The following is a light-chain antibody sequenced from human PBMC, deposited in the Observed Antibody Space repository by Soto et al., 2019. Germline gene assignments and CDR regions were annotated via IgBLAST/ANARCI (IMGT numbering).Light chain of an antibody. CDR3: QQRHMWPIT. CDR2: GAS. V-gene: IGKV3-15*01. CDR1: QSVSNN. J-gene: IGKJ5*01. Sequence: EIVMTQSPATLSVSPGEPATLSCRASQSVSNNVAWYQQKPGQAPRLLILGASTRATGIPARFSGSGSGTDFTLTISSLEPEDSAVYYCQQRHMWPITVGQGTRLEIK.